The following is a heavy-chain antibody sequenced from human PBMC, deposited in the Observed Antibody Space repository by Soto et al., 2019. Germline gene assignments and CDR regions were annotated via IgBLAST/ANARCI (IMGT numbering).Heavy chain of an antibody. D-gene: IGHD6-19*01. CDR1: GLIVSDNY. CDR2: IYAGGST. J-gene: IGHJ4*02. CDR3: ASDPVAVTGSFIDF. Sequence: GGSLRLSCVASGLIVSDNYMNWVRQAPGKGLEWVSIIYAGGSTYYADSVKGRFTISRDSYREMVYLQMNSLRSEDTAIYYCASDPVAVTGSFIDFWGQGP. V-gene: IGHV3-53*05.